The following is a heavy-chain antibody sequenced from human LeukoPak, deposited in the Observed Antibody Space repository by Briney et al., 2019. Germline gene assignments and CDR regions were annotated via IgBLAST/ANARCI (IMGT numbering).Heavy chain of an antibody. J-gene: IGHJ3*02. CDR1: GYTFTSYG. CDR3: ARAKLFSASGGAFDI. V-gene: IGHV1-18*01. D-gene: IGHD3-10*01. CDR2: ISAYNGNT. Sequence: ASVKVSCKASGYTFTSYGISWVRQAPGQGLKWMGWISAYNGNTNYAQKLQGRVTMTTDTSTSTAYMELRSLRSDDTAVYYCARAKLFSASGGAFDIWGQGTMVTVSS.